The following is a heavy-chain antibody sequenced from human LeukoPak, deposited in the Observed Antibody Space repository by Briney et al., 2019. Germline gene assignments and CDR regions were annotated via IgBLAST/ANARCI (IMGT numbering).Heavy chain of an antibody. Sequence: GGSLRLSCAASVFTFSTYAMHWVRQAPGKGLEWVAFIQDDGSNKYYADSVKDRFTISRDNSKNTLYLQMNSLRPEDTAVCYCASRPNDSWRGPFDYWGQGTLVTVSS. CDR1: VFTFSTYA. CDR2: IQDDGSNK. D-gene: IGHD3-3*01. CDR3: ASRPNDSWRGPFDY. J-gene: IGHJ4*02. V-gene: IGHV3-30*02.